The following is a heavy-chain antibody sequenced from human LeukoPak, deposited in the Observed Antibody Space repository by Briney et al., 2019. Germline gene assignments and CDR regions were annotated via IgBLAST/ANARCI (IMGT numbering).Heavy chain of an antibody. J-gene: IGHJ6*03. D-gene: IGHD6-6*01. CDR1: GYSFTSYW. V-gene: IGHV5-51*01. CDR2: IYPGDSDT. Sequence: GESLKISCKGSGYSFTSYWIGWVRQMPGKGLEWMGIIYPGDSDTRYSPSFQGQVTISADKSISTAYLRWSSLKASDTAMYYCARAYIPSSSNYYYYYMDVWGKGTTVTVSS. CDR3: ARAYIPSSSNYYYYYMDV.